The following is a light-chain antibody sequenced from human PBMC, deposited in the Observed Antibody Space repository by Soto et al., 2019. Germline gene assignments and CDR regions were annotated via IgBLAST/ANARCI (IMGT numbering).Light chain of an antibody. Sequence: DNVLTQSPSTLSLSVGDKSTLSCLSSQSISSNLDWYKHKPGQAPRLLIFDASNRATGIPARFSGSGSGTAFTLTINNLEPEDFSVYYCHQRTNWLTFGGGTKVDIK. J-gene: IGKJ4*01. CDR3: HQRTNWLT. CDR1: QSISSN. CDR2: DAS. V-gene: IGKV3-11*01.